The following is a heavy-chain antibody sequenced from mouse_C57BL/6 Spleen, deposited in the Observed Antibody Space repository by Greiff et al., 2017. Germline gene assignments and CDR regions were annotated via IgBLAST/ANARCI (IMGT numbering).Heavy chain of an antibody. CDR3: APHYYGSSYSYYYAMDY. D-gene: IGHD1-1*01. CDR2: INPSTGGT. Sequence: VQLQQSGPELVKPGASVKISCKASGYSFTGYYMNWVKQSPEKSLEWIGEINPSTGGTTYNQKFKAKATLTVDKSSSTAYMQLKSLTSEDSAVYYCAPHYYGSSYSYYYAMDYWGQGTSVTVSS. V-gene: IGHV1-42*01. J-gene: IGHJ4*01. CDR1: GYSFTGYY.